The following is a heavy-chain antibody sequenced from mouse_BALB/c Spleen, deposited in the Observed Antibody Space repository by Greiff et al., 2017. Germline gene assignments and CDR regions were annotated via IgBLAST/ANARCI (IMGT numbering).Heavy chain of an antibody. CDR3: ARKRGYGGREYYAMDY. CDR1: GFSLTSYG. J-gene: IGHJ4*01. Sequence: VQLPQSGPGLVQPSQSLSITCTVSGFSLTSYGVHWVRQSPGKGLEWLGVIWSGGSTDYNAAFISRLSISKDNSKSQVFFKMNSLQANDTAIYYCARKRGYGGREYYAMDYWGQGTSVTVSS. CDR2: IWSGGST. V-gene: IGHV2-2*02. D-gene: IGHD2-14*01.